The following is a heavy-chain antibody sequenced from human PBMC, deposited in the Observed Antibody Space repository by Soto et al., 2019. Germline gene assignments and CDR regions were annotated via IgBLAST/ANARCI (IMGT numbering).Heavy chain of an antibody. J-gene: IGHJ6*02. D-gene: IGHD2-2*01. V-gene: IGHV1-69*12. CDR3: ATLLDIVLVPAADYYGMDV. CDR2: IIPIFGTA. Sequence: QVQLVQSGAEVKKPGSSVKVSCKASGGTFSSYAISWVRQAPGQGLEWMGGIIPIFGTANYAQKFQGRVTITADESTSTAYMELSSLRSEDTAVYYCATLLDIVLVPAADYYGMDVWGQGTTVTVSS. CDR1: GGTFSSYA.